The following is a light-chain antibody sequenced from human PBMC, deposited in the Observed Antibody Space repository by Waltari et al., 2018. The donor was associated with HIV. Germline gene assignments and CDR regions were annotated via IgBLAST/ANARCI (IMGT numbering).Light chain of an antibody. CDR1: STNIGSNY. CDR2: RSN. CDR3: AAWDDSLSGPV. V-gene: IGLV1-47*01. Sequence: QSVLTQPPSASGTPGQRVTISCSGRSTNIGSNYVYWYQQLPGTAPKLLIYRSNQRPSGVPDRFSGSQSGTSSSLAISGLRSEDEADYYCAAWDDSLSGPVFGGGTKLTVL. J-gene: IGLJ3*02.